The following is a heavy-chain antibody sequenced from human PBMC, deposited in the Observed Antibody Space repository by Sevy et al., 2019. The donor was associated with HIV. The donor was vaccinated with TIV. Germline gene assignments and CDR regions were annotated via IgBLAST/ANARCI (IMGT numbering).Heavy chain of an antibody. CDR1: GFTFSSYA. V-gene: IGHV3-23*01. CDR3: AKERPYYDSSGYYTDGGYFDY. Sequence: GGSLRLSCAASGFTFSSYAMSWVRQAPGKGLEWVSSISGSGGSTYYAGSVKGRFTISGDNSKNTLYRQMNRLRAGDSAVYYCAKERPYYDSSGYYTDGGYFDYWGQGTLVTVSS. J-gene: IGHJ4*02. CDR2: ISGSGGST. D-gene: IGHD3-22*01.